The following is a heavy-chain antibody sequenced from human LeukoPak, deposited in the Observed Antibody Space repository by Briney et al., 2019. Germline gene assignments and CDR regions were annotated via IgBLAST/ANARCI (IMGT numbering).Heavy chain of an antibody. V-gene: IGHV3-9*01. J-gene: IGHJ3*02. CDR3: AKDIADDILTGYYTPRAFDI. CDR1: GFTFDDYA. D-gene: IGHD3-9*01. Sequence: QSGGSLRLSCAASGFTFDDYAVHWVRQAPGKGLEWVSGISWNSGSIGYADSVKGRFTISRDNAKNSLYLQMNSLRAEDTALYYCAKDIADDILTGYYTPRAFDIWGQGTMVTVSS. CDR2: ISWNSGSI.